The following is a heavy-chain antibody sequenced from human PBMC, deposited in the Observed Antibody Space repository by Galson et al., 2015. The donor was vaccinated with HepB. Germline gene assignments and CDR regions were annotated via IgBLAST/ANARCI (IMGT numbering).Heavy chain of an antibody. CDR3: MRDLDAGPSNWFDH. CDR2: IIPFFNNA. Sequence: SVKVSCKASGGIFSSYGISWVRQAPGQGLEWMGNIIPFFNNAKYAPNFQGRVTITADKSTSTAYLELSTLRSEDTAVYYFMRDLDAGPSNWFDHWGQGTLVIVSS. J-gene: IGHJ5*02. D-gene: IGHD1-1*01. CDR1: GGIFSSYG. V-gene: IGHV1-69*04.